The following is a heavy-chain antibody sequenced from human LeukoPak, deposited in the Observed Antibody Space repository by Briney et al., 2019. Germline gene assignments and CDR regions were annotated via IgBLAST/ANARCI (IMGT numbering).Heavy chain of an antibody. CDR3: ARRSSASGYNWNYHYYYYMDV. V-gene: IGHV1-18*01. CDR1: GYTFTSYG. Sequence: ASVKVSCKASGYTFTSYGISWVRQAPGQGLEWMGWISAYNGNTNYAQKLQGRVTMTTDTSTSTAYMELRSLRSDDTAVYYCARRSSASGYNWNYHYYYYMDVWGKGTTVTVSS. CDR2: ISAYNGNT. J-gene: IGHJ6*03. D-gene: IGHD1-7*01.